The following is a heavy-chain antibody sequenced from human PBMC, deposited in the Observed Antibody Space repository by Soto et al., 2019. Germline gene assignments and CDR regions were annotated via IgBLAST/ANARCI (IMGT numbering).Heavy chain of an antibody. D-gene: IGHD1-26*01. J-gene: IGHJ4*02. CDR2: IYYTGST. CDR3: ARDLRVGSGSYFDY. Sequence: PSETLSLTCTVSGGSINSYYWSWIRQPPGKGLEWIGQIYYTGSTNYNPSLKSRVTISVDRSKNLFSLRLSSVTAADTAVYYCARDLRVGSGSYFDYWGQGTLVTVSS. V-gene: IGHV4-59*01. CDR1: GGSINSYY.